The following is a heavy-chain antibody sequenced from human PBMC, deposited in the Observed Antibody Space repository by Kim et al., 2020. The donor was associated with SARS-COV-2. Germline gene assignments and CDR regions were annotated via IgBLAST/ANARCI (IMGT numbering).Heavy chain of an antibody. CDR2: IDGSDGTT. V-gene: IGHV3-23*01. J-gene: IGHJ4*02. CDR3: MKGGWGWIWDH. Sequence: GGSLRLSCTTSGFTFIGYAMSWVRQAPGKGLEWVSSIDGSDGTTYYVDSVKGRFTISRDNSKNTLYLQMNSLRADDTAVYYCMKGGWGWIWDHWGQGTRVTVSS. D-gene: IGHD2-2*03. CDR1: GFTFIGYA.